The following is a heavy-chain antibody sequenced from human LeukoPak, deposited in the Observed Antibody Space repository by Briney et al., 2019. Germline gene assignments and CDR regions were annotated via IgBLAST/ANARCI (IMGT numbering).Heavy chain of an antibody. Sequence: NPSETLSLTCAVYGGSFSGYYWSWIRQPPGKGLEWIGEINHSGSTNYNPSLKSRVTISVDTSKNQFSLKLSSVTAADTAVYYCARGSSGSYSSFDYWGQGTLVTVSS. CDR2: INHSGST. D-gene: IGHD1-26*01. CDR3: ARGSSGSYSSFDY. V-gene: IGHV4-34*01. CDR1: GGSFSGYY. J-gene: IGHJ4*02.